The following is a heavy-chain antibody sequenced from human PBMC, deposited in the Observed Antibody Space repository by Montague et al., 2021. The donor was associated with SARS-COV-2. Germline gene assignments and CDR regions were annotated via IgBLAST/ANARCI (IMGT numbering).Heavy chain of an antibody. CDR2: IYYSGST. V-gene: IGHV4-39*01. CDR1: GGSISSSSYY. J-gene: IGHJ5*02. Sequence: SETLSLTCTVSGGSISSSSYYWGWIRQPPGKGLEWIGSIYYSGSTYYNPSLKSRVTISVDTSKNQFSLKLGSVTAADTAVYYCARREYYYDSSGYGRMDWFDPWGQGTLVTVSS. D-gene: IGHD3-22*01. CDR3: ARREYYYDSSGYGRMDWFDP.